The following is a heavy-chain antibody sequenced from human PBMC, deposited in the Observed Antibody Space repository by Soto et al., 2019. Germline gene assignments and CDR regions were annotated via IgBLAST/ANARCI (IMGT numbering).Heavy chain of an antibody. V-gene: IGHV3-23*01. J-gene: IGHJ4*02. CDR3: AKHHLPYYYDSSGSD. D-gene: IGHD3-22*01. Sequence: QLLESGGGLVQPGGSLRLSCTASGFTFSDYAMTWVRQAPGRRLECVAGIFGSGGRTYYADSVKGRFTISRDNPKNLLYLQMNSLRAEDTAVYYCAKHHLPYYYDSSGSDCGQGTLVTVCS. CDR1: GFTFSDYA. CDR2: IFGSGGRT.